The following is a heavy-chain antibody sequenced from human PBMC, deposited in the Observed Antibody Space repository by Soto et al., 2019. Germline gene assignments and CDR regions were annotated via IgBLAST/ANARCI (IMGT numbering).Heavy chain of an antibody. V-gene: IGHV4-59*08. J-gene: IGHJ6*03. Sequence: PSETLSLTSTVAGGSISSYYWSWIRQPPGKGLEWIGYIYYSGSTNYNPSLKSRVTISVDTSKNQFSLKLSSVTAADTAVYYCARTIAAAGALHYYYYYMDVWGKGTTVTVSS. CDR3: ARTIAAAGALHYYYYYMDV. D-gene: IGHD6-13*01. CDR1: GGSISSYY. CDR2: IYYSGST.